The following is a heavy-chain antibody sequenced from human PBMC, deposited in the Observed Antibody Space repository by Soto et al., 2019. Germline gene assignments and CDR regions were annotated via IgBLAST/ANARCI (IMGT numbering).Heavy chain of an antibody. D-gene: IGHD3-3*01. CDR1: GGSISSGGYY. CDR2: IYRSGNA. V-gene: IGHV4-31*03. CDR3: ARQNDFSRGSFYDSGLDV. J-gene: IGHJ6*02. Sequence: QMQLQESGPGLVKPSQTLSLTCTVSGGSISSGGYYWSWIRQLPGKGLEWMGYIYRSGNAYYNPSLESRLTISVDTSTNQFSLKLSSVTAADPAVYYCARQNDFSRGSFYDSGLDVWGHGTTVTVSS.